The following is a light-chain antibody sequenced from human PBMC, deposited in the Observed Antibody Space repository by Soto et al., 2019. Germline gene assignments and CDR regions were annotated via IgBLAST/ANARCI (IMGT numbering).Light chain of an antibody. CDR1: HDITSY. J-gene: IGKJ3*01. V-gene: IGKV1-33*01. CDR2: DAS. CDR3: QKCDYLPI. Sequence: DIQMTQSPSSLSASVGDRVTITCQASHDITSYLNWYQHKPGKAPKLLIYDASILEAGVPSRFIASGSGTDFTFTISTLQPEDVATYYCQKCDYLPIFGPGTTVDFK.